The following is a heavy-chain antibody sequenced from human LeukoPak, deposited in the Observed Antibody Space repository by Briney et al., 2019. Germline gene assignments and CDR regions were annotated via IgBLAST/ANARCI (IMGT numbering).Heavy chain of an antibody. D-gene: IGHD1-20*01. CDR3: ARDRYTWHDRDWFDS. Sequence: SETLSLTCTVSGDSISTSYWSWIRQPAGKRMEWIGRIFASGVTNYNPSLESRVIMSRDTSNNQFFLRLTSVTAADTAVYYCARDRYTWHDRDWFDSWGQGTLVTVSS. J-gene: IGHJ5*01. V-gene: IGHV4-4*07. CDR2: IFASGVT. CDR1: GDSISTSY.